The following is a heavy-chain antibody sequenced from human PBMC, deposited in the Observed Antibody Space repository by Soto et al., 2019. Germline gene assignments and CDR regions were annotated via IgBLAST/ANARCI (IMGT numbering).Heavy chain of an antibody. D-gene: IGHD2-21*01. V-gene: IGHV1-18*01. Sequence: QIQLVQAGAEVKKPGASVKVSCRASGYTFTNSGISWVRQAPGQGLEWMGWINTYNGTTHYTQKLQGRVTMTTDTDARTAYLGLRSLRSDVTAVDSCARDPMTCYLQFDSWGQGTLFTVSS. J-gene: IGHJ4*02. CDR3: ARDPMTCYLQFDS. CDR2: INTYNGTT. CDR1: GYTFTNSG.